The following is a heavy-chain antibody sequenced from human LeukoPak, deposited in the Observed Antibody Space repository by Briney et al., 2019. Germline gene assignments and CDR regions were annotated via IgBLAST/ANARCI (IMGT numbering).Heavy chain of an antibody. Sequence: SGGSLRLSCAASEFIFSSYSMNWVRQAPGKGLEWVAVISYDGSNKYYADSVKGRFTISRDNSKNTLYLQMNSLRAEDTAVYYCARDGVGGAARPYYFDYWGQGTLVTVSS. CDR3: ARDGVGGAARPYYFDY. D-gene: IGHD6-6*01. CDR1: EFIFSSYS. V-gene: IGHV3-30*03. CDR2: ISYDGSNK. J-gene: IGHJ4*02.